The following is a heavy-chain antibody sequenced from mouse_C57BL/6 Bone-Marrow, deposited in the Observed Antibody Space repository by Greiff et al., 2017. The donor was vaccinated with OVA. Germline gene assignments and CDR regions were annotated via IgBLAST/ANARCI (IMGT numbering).Heavy chain of an antibody. D-gene: IGHD2-5*01. CDR2: ISSGSSTI. CDR1: GFTFSDYG. Sequence: EVHLVESGGGLVKPGGSLTLSCAASGFTFSDYGMHWVRQAPEKGLEWVAYISSGSSTIYYADTVKGRFTISRDNAKNTLFLQMTSLRSEDTAMYYCAKGGYSNYNYAMDYWGQGTSVTVSS. J-gene: IGHJ4*01. V-gene: IGHV5-17*01. CDR3: AKGGYSNYNYAMDY.